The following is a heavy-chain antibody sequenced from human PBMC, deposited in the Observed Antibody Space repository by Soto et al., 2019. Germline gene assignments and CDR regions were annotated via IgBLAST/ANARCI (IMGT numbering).Heavy chain of an antibody. D-gene: IGHD4-17*01. Sequence: GGSLRLSCAASGFTFSSYAMSWVRQAPGKGLEWVSAISGSGRSTYYADSGKGRFTISRDNSKNTLYMQMNSLRAEDTAVYYCAKPLGYGGNSVPSLPRTDDYWGQGTLVTVSS. V-gene: IGHV3-23*01. CDR1: GFTFSSYA. CDR3: AKPLGYGGNSVPSLPRTDDY. J-gene: IGHJ4*02. CDR2: ISGSGRST.